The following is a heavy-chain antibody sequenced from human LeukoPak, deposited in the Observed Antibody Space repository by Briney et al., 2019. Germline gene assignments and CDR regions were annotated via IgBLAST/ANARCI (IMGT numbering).Heavy chain of an antibody. Sequence: SETLSLTCTVSGGSMSNYYWSWIRQPAGKGLEWIGRIYSSGSINYNPSLKSRVTISVDTSKSQFSLKLNSVTAADTAVYYCAGGGYCSRASCFAPLFDFWGQGVLVTVSS. D-gene: IGHD2-2*01. J-gene: IGHJ4*02. CDR1: GGSMSNYY. CDR2: IYSSGSI. V-gene: IGHV4-4*07. CDR3: AGGGYCSRASCFAPLFDF.